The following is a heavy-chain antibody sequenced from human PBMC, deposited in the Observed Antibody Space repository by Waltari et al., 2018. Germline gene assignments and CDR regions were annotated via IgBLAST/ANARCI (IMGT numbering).Heavy chain of an antibody. V-gene: IGHV1-69*04. CDR2: IIPILGIA. D-gene: IGHD4-17*01. J-gene: IGHJ6*03. CDR1: GGTFSSSA. Sequence: QVQLVQSGAEVKKPGSSVKVSCKASGGTFSSSAISWVRQAPGQGLEWMGGIIPILGIANYAQKFQGRVTITADESTSTAYMELSSLSSEDTAVYYCAREGATVTTSDYYYMDVWGKGTTVTVSS. CDR3: AREGATVTTSDYYYMDV.